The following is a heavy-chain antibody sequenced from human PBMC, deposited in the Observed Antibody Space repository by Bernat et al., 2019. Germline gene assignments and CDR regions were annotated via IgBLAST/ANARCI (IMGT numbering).Heavy chain of an antibody. J-gene: IGHJ3*02. CDR3: ARAISRHSDYSSSWYDAFDI. V-gene: IGHV4-61*01. CDR1: GGSVSSGSYY. Sequence: QVQLQESGPGLVKPSETLSLTCTVSGGSVSSGSYYWSWIRQPPGQGLEWIGYIYYSGSTNYNPSLKSRVTISVDTSKNQFSLKLSSVTAADTAVYYCARAISRHSDYSSSWYDAFDIWGQGTMVTVSS. D-gene: IGHD6-13*01. CDR2: IYYSGST.